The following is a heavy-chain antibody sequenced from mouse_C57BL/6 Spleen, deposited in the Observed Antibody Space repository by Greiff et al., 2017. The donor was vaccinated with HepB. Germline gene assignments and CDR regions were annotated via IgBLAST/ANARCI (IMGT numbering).Heavy chain of an antibody. Sequence: VQLQQSGAELARPGASVKLSCKASGYTFTSYGISWVKQRTGQGLEWIGEIYPRSGNTYYNEKFKGKATLTADKSSSTAYMELRSLTSEDSAVYFCAITTVGGSDWYFDVWGTGTTVTVSS. CDR2: IYPRSGNT. CDR1: GYTFTSYG. CDR3: AITTVGGSDWYFDV. D-gene: IGHD1-1*01. J-gene: IGHJ1*03. V-gene: IGHV1-81*01.